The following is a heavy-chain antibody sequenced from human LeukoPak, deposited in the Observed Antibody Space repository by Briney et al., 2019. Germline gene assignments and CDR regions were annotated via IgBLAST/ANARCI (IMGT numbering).Heavy chain of an antibody. Sequence: SETLSLTCGVYGGSFSGYWSWIRQPPGKGLEWIGEINHSGTTNYNPSLKGRVTISVDTSKNQLFSLKLSSVTAADTAVYYCARGSYPRRRYYYDRAWFDPWGQGTLVTVSS. D-gene: IGHD3-22*01. CDR3: ARGSYPRRRYYYDRAWFDP. CDR1: GGSFSGY. V-gene: IGHV4-34*01. CDR2: INHSGTT. J-gene: IGHJ5*02.